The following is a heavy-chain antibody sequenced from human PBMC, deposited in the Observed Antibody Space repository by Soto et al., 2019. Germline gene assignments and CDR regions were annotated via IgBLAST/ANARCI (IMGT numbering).Heavy chain of an antibody. D-gene: IGHD3-22*01. CDR1: GYRFTTYW. Sequence: GESLKISCNGSGYRFTTYWIGWVRQMPGKGLEWMGIIYPADPDSRYSPSFQGQVTISVNKSISPAYLRWSSLKASDTAMYYCARHGSSGLGNAFDIWGRWTMVTVS. CDR3: ARHGSSGLGNAFDI. CDR2: IYPADPDS. J-gene: IGHJ3*02. V-gene: IGHV5-51*01.